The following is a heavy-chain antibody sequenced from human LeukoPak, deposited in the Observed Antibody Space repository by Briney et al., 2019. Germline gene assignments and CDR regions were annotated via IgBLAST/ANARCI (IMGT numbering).Heavy chain of an antibody. CDR3: ARGLNRNDYGDYGY. V-gene: IGHV4-59*01. D-gene: IGHD4-17*01. CDR2: IYYTGST. CDR1: GGSLSSYY. Sequence: PSETLSLTCTVSGGSLSSYYWTWIRQPPGKGLGWIGYIYYTGSTSYNPSLKSRVTISVQTSKNQFSLKLSSVTAADTAVYYCARGLNRNDYGDYGYWGQGTLVTVSS. J-gene: IGHJ4*02.